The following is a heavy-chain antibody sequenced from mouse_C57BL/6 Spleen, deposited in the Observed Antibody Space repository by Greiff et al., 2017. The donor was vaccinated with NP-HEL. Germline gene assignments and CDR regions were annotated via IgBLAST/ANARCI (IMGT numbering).Heavy chain of an antibody. CDR1: GYAFSCYW. CDR3: ARGLLYFDY. Sequence: QVQLQQSGAELVKPGASVKISCKASGYAFSCYWMNWVKQRPGKGLEWIGQIYPGDGDTNYNGKFKGKATLTADKSSSTAYMQLSSLTSEDSAVYLCARGLLYFDYWGQGTTLTVSS. CDR2: IYPGDGDT. D-gene: IGHD2-3*01. V-gene: IGHV1-80*01. J-gene: IGHJ2*01.